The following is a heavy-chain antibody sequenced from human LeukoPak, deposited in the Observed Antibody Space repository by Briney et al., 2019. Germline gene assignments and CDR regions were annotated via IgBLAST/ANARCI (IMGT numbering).Heavy chain of an antibody. CDR1: GFTFSSYD. D-gene: IGHD3-10*01. CDR3: VKDSFGYYGLPSIHPNWFDP. V-gene: IGHV3-13*01. CDR2: IGTAGDT. J-gene: IGHJ5*02. Sequence: GGSLRLSCAASGFTFSSYDMHWVRQATGKGLEWVSAIGTAGDTYYPGSVKGRFTISRDNSKNTLYLQMSSLRAEDTAVYYCVKDSFGYYGLPSIHPNWFDPWGQGTLVTVSS.